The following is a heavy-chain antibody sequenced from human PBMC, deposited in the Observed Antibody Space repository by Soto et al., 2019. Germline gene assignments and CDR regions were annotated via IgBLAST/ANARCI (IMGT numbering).Heavy chain of an antibody. V-gene: IGHV2-5*01. D-gene: IGHD1-1*01. CDR2: IYWYDDK. Sequence: QITLKESGPTLVEPTETLTLTCSFSGFSLTTSPMGVGWIRQPPGKALEWLAVIYWYDDKRYNPSLRSRLTITKDTSKKQVVLTMTYVEPADTATYYCAHRLGGFTWNDGYLDYWGQGTLVTVSS. CDR3: AHRLGGFTWNDGYLDY. CDR1: GFSLTTSPMG. J-gene: IGHJ4*02.